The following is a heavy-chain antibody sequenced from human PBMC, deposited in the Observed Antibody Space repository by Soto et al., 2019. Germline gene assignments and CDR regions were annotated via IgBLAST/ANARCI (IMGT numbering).Heavy chain of an antibody. J-gene: IGHJ6*03. CDR2: IYYSGST. CDR1: GGSISSYY. Sequence: SETLSLTCTVSGGSISSYYWSWIRQPPGKGLEWIGYIYYSGSTNYNPSLKSRVNISVDTSKNQFSLKLSSVTAADTAVYYCARHHPDIVVVPAPKGELDRGDYYYYYMYVWGKGTTVTVSS. CDR3: ARHHPDIVVVPAPKGELDRGDYYYYYMYV. D-gene: IGHD2-2*01. V-gene: IGHV4-59*08.